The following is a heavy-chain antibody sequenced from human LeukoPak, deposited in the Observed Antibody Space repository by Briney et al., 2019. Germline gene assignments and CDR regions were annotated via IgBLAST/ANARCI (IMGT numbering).Heavy chain of an antibody. Sequence: GGSLRLSCAASGFTFSDYAMSWVRQAPGKGLEWVSGISGSGVSTFYADSVKGRFTISRDNPKNTLYLQMNSLGADDTAVYYCAKDPRNVWLYHYLDYWGQGTLVTVSS. J-gene: IGHJ4*02. D-gene: IGHD3-16*02. CDR3: AKDPRNVWLYHYLDY. CDR1: GFTFSDYA. CDR2: ISGSGVST. V-gene: IGHV3-23*01.